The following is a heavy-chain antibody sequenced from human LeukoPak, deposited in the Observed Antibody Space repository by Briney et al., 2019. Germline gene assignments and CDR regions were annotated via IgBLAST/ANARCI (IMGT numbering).Heavy chain of an antibody. CDR3: ARHIGGWLYYFDY. V-gene: IGHV4-39*01. CDR2: IYYSGST. Sequence: SETLSLTCTVSGGSISSSSYYWGWIRQPPGKGLEWIGSIYYSGSTYYNPSLKSRVTISVDTSKNQFSLRLSSVTAADTAVYYCARHIGGWLYYFDYWGQGTLVTVSS. CDR1: GGSISSSSYY. D-gene: IGHD6-19*01. J-gene: IGHJ4*02.